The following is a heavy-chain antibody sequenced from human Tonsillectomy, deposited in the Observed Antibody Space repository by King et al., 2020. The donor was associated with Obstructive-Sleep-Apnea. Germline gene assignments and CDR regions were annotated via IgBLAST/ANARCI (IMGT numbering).Heavy chain of an antibody. D-gene: IGHD3-9*01. V-gene: IGHV3-74*01. Sequence: DVQLVESGGSLAQPGGSLRLSCAASGFTFTSYWMYWVRQAPGKGLVWVSRIHSDESSTSYADSVKGRFTISRDNAKNALYLQMNSLRAEDTAVYYCAREGYDVLTGSYYGMDVWGQGTTVTVSS. CDR3: AREGYDVLTGSYYGMDV. J-gene: IGHJ6*02. CDR2: IHSDESST. CDR1: GFTFTSYW.